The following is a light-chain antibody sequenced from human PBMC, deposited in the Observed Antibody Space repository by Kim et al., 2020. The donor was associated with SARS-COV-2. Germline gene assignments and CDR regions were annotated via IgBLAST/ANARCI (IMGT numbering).Light chain of an antibody. V-gene: IGKV3-20*01. CDR1: QSVGRSL. CDR3: QQYGSTPYT. Sequence: LSPGESTTLSCGASQSVGRSLLAWYQRKPGQAPRLLIYEAFKRVAGIPDRFSGSGSGTDFTLTISRPEPEDFAMYYCQQYGSTPYTFGQGTKLEI. CDR2: EAF. J-gene: IGKJ2*01.